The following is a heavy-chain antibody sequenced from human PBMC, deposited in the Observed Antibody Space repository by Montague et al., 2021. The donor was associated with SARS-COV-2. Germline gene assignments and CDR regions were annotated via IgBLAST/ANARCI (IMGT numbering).Heavy chain of an antibody. CDR2: IYYTETTYSNPDPKSGTT. CDR1: GGSFSSTRYY. Sequence: SETLSLTCTFYGGSFSSTRYYWSWIRQPPGQGLEWIGSIYYTETTYSNPDPKSGTTFYSPSLKCRVTLSAEAAKNQVSLNLASVTATDTAVYYCSNGEGIGVADAWGQGTLVAVSA. J-gene: IGHJ5*02. V-gene: IGHV4-39*01. CDR3: SNGEGIGVADA. D-gene: IGHD6-19*01.